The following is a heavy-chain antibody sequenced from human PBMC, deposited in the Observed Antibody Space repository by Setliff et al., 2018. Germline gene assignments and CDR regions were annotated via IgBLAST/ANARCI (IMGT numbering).Heavy chain of an antibody. CDR1: GGSISSHY. CDR3: ARDRVVVLAGRRGFYFDY. Sequence: SETLSLTCTVSGGSISSHYWTWIRQPAGKGLEWIGRLYTSGDTNYNPSLKSRVSMSLDTSKNQFSLKLSPVTAADTAVYYCARDRVVVLAGRRGFYFDYWGQGTLVTVS. CDR2: LYTSGDT. D-gene: IGHD2-15*01. J-gene: IGHJ4*02. V-gene: IGHV4-4*07.